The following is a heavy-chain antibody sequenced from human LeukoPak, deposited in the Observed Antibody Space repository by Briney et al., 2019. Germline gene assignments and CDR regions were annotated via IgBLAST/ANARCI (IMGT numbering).Heavy chain of an antibody. CDR1: GGSISSYY. V-gene: IGHV4-59*08. Sequence: SETLSLTCTVSGGSISSYYWSWIRQPPGKGLECIGYIYNSGSTNYNPSLKSRVSISVDTSKNQFSLKLSSVTAADTAVYYCARSRSSISLYYFDYWGQGTLVTVSS. J-gene: IGHJ4*02. CDR2: IYNSGST. CDR3: ARSRSSISLYYFDY. D-gene: IGHD6-13*01.